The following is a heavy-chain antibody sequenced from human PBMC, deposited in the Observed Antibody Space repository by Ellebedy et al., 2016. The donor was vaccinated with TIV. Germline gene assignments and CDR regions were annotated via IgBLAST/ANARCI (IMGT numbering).Heavy chain of an antibody. CDR2: IYSIGTT. CDR3: SSVPSGLFDY. D-gene: IGHD3-10*01. Sequence: GESLKISCAASGFTVRNNYMSWVRQAPGKGLEWVSVIYSIGTTYHADSVKGRFTISRDNSKNTLYLQMNNLRVEDTAVYYCSSVPSGLFDYWGQGTLVTVSS. CDR1: GFTVRNNY. J-gene: IGHJ4*02. V-gene: IGHV3-66*01.